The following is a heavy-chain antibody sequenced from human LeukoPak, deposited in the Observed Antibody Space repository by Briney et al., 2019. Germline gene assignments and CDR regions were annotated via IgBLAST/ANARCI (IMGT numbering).Heavy chain of an antibody. CDR1: GFTFSTTY. J-gene: IGHJ4*02. V-gene: IGHV3-53*01. D-gene: IGHD5-18*01. CDR3: ARERGYRYGYVLDH. CDR2: IYSGGAT. Sequence: GGSLRLSCAASGFTFSTTYMSWVRQAPGKGLEWVSVIYSGGATYYTESVKGRFTISRDNSRNTLFLQMNSLRTEDTAVYYCARERGYRYGYVLDHWGQGTLVTVSS.